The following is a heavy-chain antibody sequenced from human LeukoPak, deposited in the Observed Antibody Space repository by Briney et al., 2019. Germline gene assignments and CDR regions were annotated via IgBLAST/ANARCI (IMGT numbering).Heavy chain of an antibody. V-gene: IGHV3-53*05. D-gene: IGHD3-3*01. Sequence: GGSLRLSCAASGFTVDSNYLSWVRQAPGKGLEWVSGISGSGGNTYYADSVKGRFTTSRDNSKNTLYPQMNSLRAEDTAVYYCARDRAPYYDFWSGYYDFDYWGQGTLVTVSS. CDR2: ISGSGGNT. CDR1: GFTVDSNY. CDR3: ARDRAPYYDFWSGYYDFDY. J-gene: IGHJ4*02.